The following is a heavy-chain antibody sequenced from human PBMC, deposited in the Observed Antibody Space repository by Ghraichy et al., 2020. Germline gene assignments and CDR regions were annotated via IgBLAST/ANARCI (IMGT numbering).Heavy chain of an antibody. V-gene: IGHV3-7*03. CDR2: TNDDAKEK. Sequence: LSLTCAASGFVFHKTWMGWVRQAPGKGLEWVAITNDDAKEKYYADAVKGRFIISRDNARQTLYVQMNSLRVDDTAVYYCVRDPSHGAIDYWGQGTLVSVSS. CDR1: GFVFHKTW. CDR3: VRDPSHGAIDY. D-gene: IGHD4-17*01. J-gene: IGHJ4*02.